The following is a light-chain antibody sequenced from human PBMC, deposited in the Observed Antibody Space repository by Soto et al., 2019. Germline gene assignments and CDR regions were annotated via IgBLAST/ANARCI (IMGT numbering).Light chain of an antibody. CDR3: QHYNSYSEA. CDR1: QSISSW. CDR2: KAS. Sequence: DIQVTQXPXALXAXXXDICTXXXRASQSISSWLAWYQQKPGKVPKLLIYKASSLESGVPSRFSGSGSGTEFTLTISSLQPDDFATYYCQHYNSYSEAFGQGTKVDIK. V-gene: IGKV1-5*03. J-gene: IGKJ1*01.